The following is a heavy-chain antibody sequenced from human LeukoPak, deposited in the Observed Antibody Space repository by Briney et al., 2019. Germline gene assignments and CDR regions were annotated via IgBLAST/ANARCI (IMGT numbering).Heavy chain of an antibody. CDR3: ARATTVVTPVGYYYYMDV. CDR1: GGSISSGRYY. J-gene: IGHJ6*03. CDR2: IYTSGST. Sequence: SETLSLTCTVSGGSISSGRYYWSWIRQPAGKGLEWIGRIYTSGSTNYNPSIQSRVTISGDTSKKQFSLTLSSVTAADTAVYYCARATTVVTPVGYYYYMDVWGKGTTVTVSS. D-gene: IGHD4-23*01. V-gene: IGHV4-61*02.